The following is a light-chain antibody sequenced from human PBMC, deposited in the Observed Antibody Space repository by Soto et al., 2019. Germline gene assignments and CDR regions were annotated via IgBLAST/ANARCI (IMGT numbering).Light chain of an antibody. CDR1: QSVGSN. Sequence: EIVMTQSPATLSVSPGERATLSCRASQSVGSNLAWYQQKPGQAPRRLIYGASTRATGIPARFSGSGSGTAFSLTISSLQSEDFAIYVCQQYNNWPPERTFGQGTKVEIK. CDR3: QQYNNWPPERT. J-gene: IGKJ1*01. CDR2: GAS. V-gene: IGKV3-15*01.